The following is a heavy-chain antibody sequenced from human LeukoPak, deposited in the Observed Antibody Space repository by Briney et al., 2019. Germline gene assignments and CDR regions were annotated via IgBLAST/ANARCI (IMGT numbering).Heavy chain of an antibody. J-gene: IGHJ4*02. D-gene: IGHD3-10*01. Sequence: GGSLRLSCAASGFTFSSYGMHWVRQAPGKGLEWVAVISYDGSNKYYADSVKGRFTISRDNSKNTLYLQMNSLRAEDTAVYYCAKDSTMVRGVNYPPDYFDYWGQGTLVTVSS. CDR2: ISYDGSNK. V-gene: IGHV3-30*18. CDR1: GFTFSSYG. CDR3: AKDSTMVRGVNYPPDYFDY.